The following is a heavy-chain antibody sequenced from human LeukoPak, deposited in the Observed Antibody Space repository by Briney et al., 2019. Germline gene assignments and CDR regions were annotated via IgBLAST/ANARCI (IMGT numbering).Heavy chain of an antibody. CDR2: IIPIFGTA. D-gene: IGHD6-13*01. V-gene: IGHV1-69*13. CDR3: ARVNVTEPDIAAAGTSYYYYGMDV. Sequence: SVKVSCKASGGTFSSHTINWVRQAPGQGLEWMGGIIPIFGTANYAQKFQGRVTITAVESTSTAYMEVSSLRSEDTAVYYCARVNVTEPDIAAAGTSYYYYGMDVWGQGATVTVSS. CDR1: GGTFSSHT. J-gene: IGHJ6*02.